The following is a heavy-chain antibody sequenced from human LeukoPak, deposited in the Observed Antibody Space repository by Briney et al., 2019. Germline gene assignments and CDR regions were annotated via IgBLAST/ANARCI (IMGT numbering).Heavy chain of an antibody. J-gene: IGHJ4*02. CDR2: ISGSGGST. D-gene: IGHD3-9*01. CDR1: GFTFSSYG. V-gene: IGHV3-23*01. Sequence: GGSLRLSCAASGFTFSSYGMSWVRQAPGKGLEWVSAISGSGGSTYYADSVKGRFTISRDNSKNTLYLQMNSLRAEDTAVYYCAKDVYYDILTGYYLFDYWGQGTLVTVSS. CDR3: AKDVYYDILTGYYLFDY.